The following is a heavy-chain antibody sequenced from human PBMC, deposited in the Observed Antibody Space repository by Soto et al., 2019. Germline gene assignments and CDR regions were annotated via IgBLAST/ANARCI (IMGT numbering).Heavy chain of an antibody. CDR1: GGTFSSHS. Sequence: SVKVTCKSSGGTFSSHSINWVRQAPGQGLEWMGGIIPIFGPANFAKKFQGRVTITADESTTTAYMELSSLTSEDTAVYYCATGSFTSTGGRIGYHYNAMDVWGQGTTVTVSS. CDR3: ATGSFTSTGGRIGYHYNAMDV. CDR2: IIPIFGPA. V-gene: IGHV1-69*13. D-gene: IGHD1-1*01. J-gene: IGHJ6*02.